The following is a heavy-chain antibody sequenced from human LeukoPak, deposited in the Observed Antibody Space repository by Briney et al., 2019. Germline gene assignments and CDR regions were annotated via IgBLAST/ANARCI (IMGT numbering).Heavy chain of an antibody. J-gene: IGHJ5*02. Sequence: GASVKVSCKASGCTFTGYYMHWVRQAPGQGLEWMGWINPNSGGTNYAQKFQGRVTMTRDTSISTAYMELSRLRSDDTAVYYCARGGITMVRGVIITALNWFDPWGQGTLVTVSS. CDR2: INPNSGGT. D-gene: IGHD3-10*01. V-gene: IGHV1-2*02. CDR1: GCTFTGYY. CDR3: ARGGITMVRGVIITALNWFDP.